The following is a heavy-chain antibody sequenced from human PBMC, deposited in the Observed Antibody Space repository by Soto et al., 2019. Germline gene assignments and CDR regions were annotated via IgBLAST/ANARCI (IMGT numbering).Heavy chain of an antibody. V-gene: IGHV1-3*01. CDR2: INAGNGNT. CDR1: GYTFTSYA. Sequence: ASVKVSCKASGYTFTSYAMHWVRQAPGQRLEWMGWINAGNGNTKYSQKFQGRVTMTEDTSTDTAYMELSSLRSEDTAVYYCATPNPPSLWSGYYPFTYYYYGMDVWGQGTTVTVSS. CDR3: ATPNPPSLWSGYYPFTYYYYGMDV. J-gene: IGHJ6*02. D-gene: IGHD3-3*01.